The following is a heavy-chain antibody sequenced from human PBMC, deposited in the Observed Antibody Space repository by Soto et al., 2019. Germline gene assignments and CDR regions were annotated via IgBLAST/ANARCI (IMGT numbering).Heavy chain of an antibody. CDR3: AGVSAGWYSNYYYGMDV. Sequence: QVQLVQSGAEVKKPGSSVKVSCKASGGTFSSYAISWVRQAPGQGLEWMGGIIPIFGTANYAQKFQGRVTITADESTSTAYMELSSLRSEDTAVYYCAGVSAGWYSNYYYGMDVWGQGTTVTVSS. V-gene: IGHV1-69*01. CDR1: GGTFSSYA. CDR2: IIPIFGTA. J-gene: IGHJ6*02. D-gene: IGHD6-19*01.